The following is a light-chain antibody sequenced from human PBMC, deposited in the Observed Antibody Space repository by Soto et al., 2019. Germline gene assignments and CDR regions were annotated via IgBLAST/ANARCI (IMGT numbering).Light chain of an antibody. Sequence: QCLLTQAPSLSGAPGQRVTISCTGSSSNIGAGYDVHWYQQLPGTAPKLLIYGNSNRPSGVPDRFSGSKSGTSASLAITGLQAEDGADYYCQSYDSSLSGSVLGTGTKVNVL. V-gene: IGLV1-40*01. CDR2: GNS. CDR3: QSYDSSLSGSV. J-gene: IGLJ1*01. CDR1: SSNIGAGYD.